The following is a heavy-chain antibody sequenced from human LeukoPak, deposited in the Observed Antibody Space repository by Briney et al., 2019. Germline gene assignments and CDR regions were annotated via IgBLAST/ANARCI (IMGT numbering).Heavy chain of an antibody. D-gene: IGHD2-2*02. CDR3: ARERGYCSSTSCYSWFDP. CDR1: GGSISSGGYS. Sequence: SETLSLTCAVSGGSISSGGYSWSWIRQPPGKGLEWIGYIYHSGSTCYNPSLKSRVTISVDRSKNQFSLKLSSVTAADTAVYYCARERGYCSSTSCYSWFDPWGQGTLVTVSS. J-gene: IGHJ5*02. CDR2: IYHSGST. V-gene: IGHV4-30-2*01.